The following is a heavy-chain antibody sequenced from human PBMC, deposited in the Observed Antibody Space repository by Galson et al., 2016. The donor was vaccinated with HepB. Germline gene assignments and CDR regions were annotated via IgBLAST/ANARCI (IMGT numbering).Heavy chain of an antibody. CDR1: GFTFNSYG. V-gene: IGHV3-30*18. J-gene: IGHJ6*03. CDR2: ISFDGNNK. D-gene: IGHD5-18*01. Sequence: SLRLSCAASGFTFNSYGMHWVRQAPGKGLEWLAFISFDGNNKDYADSVKGRFTISRDKSTKTLYLHMNSLRVEDTALYYCAKDSRGYWAYYHSSYMDVWGKGTTVTVSS. CDR3: AKDSRGYWAYYHSSYMDV.